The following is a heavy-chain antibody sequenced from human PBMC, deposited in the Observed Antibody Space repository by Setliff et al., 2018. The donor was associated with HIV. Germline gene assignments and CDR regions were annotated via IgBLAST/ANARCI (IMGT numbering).Heavy chain of an antibody. D-gene: IGHD1-26*01. CDR3: ARCAAGPYCRNSFDF. J-gene: IGHJ4*02. Sequence: VRQAPGKGLEWVANIRQDGSEKYYVDSVKGRFTISRDNAGNSLDLELNYLNDEDTAVYYCARCAAGPYCRNSFDFWGRGTLVTVSS. CDR2: IRQDGSEK. V-gene: IGHV3-7*03.